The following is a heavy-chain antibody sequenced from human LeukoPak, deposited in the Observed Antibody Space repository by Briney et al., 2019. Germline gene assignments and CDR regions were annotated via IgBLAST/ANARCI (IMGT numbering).Heavy chain of an antibody. J-gene: IGHJ4*02. V-gene: IGHV3-48*03. CDR1: GFTFSSYE. D-gene: IGHD1-26*01. CDR3: ARGQLYTGNYLFDY. Sequence: GGSLRLSCAASGFTFSSYEMNWVRQAPGKGLEWVSYTSSSGNFIYYADSVKGRFTISRDNSKNSLSLQMNSLRAEDTAVYYCARGQLYTGNYLFDYWGQGTLVTVSS. CDR2: TSSSGNFI.